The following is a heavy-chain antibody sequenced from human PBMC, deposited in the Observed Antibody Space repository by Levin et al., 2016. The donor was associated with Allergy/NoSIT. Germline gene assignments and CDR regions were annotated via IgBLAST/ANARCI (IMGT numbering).Heavy chain of an antibody. J-gene: IGHJ5*02. Sequence: PGKGLEWIGYIYYSGSTDYNPSLKSRVTISVDTSKKQFSLKLSSVTAADTAVYYCARGSVDTTVQSWGQGTLVTVSS. CDR2: IYYSGST. D-gene: IGHD5-18*01. CDR3: ARGSVDTTVQS. V-gene: IGHV4-59*13.